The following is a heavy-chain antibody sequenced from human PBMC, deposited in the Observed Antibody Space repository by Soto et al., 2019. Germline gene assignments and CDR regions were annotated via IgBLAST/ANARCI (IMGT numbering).Heavy chain of an antibody. J-gene: IGHJ4*02. CDR2: INPNSGGT. V-gene: IGHV1-2*02. CDR3: ARDWGYDYVWGGDY. Sequence: QMQLVQSGAEVKKPGASVKVSCKASGYTFTGYYMHWVRQAPGPGLEWMGWINPNSGGTNYAQRFQGRVTMTRDTSISTAYMELSRLRSDDTAVYYCARDWGYDYVWGGDYWGQGTLVTVSS. D-gene: IGHD3-16*01. CDR1: GYTFTGYY.